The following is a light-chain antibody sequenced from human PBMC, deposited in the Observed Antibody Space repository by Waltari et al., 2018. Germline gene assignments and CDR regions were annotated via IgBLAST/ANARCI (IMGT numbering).Light chain of an antibody. J-gene: IGKJ1*01. Sequence: AIRMTQSPSSLSASTGDRVTITCRASQGVSSYLAWYQQKPGKAPNLLIYAASTVQSGVPSRFSGSGSGTDFSLIISCLQSEDFATYYCQQYYSYPWTFGQGTKVEI. CDR1: QGVSSY. CDR2: AAS. CDR3: QQYYSYPWT. V-gene: IGKV1-8*01.